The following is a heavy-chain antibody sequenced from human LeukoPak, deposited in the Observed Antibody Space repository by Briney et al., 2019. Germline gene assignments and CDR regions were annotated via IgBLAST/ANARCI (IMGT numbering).Heavy chain of an antibody. D-gene: IGHD5-18*01. CDR1: GFTFSSYA. CDR3: ARGQLRRGEPFDP. CDR2: IRSNGGST. J-gene: IGHJ5*02. V-gene: IGHV3-64D*06. Sequence: PGGSLRLSCSASGFTFSSYAIHWVRQAPGKGLEYFSAIRSNGGSTYYADSVKGRFTISRDNSKNTLYLQMSSLRAEDTAVYYCARGQLRRGEPFDPWGQGTLVTVSS.